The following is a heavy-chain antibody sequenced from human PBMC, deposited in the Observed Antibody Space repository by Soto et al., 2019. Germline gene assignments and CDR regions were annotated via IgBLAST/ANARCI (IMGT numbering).Heavy chain of an antibody. CDR2: IYYSGST. V-gene: IGHV4-61*01. Sequence: SLTCTVSGGSFSSGSYYWSWIRQPPGKGLEWIGYIYYSGSTNYNPSLKSRVTISVDTSKNQFSLKLSSVTAADTAVYYCARGEYSSSSGYYYGMDVWGQGTTVTVS. CDR1: GGSFSSGSYY. J-gene: IGHJ6*02. D-gene: IGHD6-6*01. CDR3: ARGEYSSSSGYYYGMDV.